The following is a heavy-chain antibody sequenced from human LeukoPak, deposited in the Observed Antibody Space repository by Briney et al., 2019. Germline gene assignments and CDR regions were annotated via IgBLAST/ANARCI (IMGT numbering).Heavy chain of an antibody. J-gene: IGHJ3*02. Sequence: GGSLRLSCAASGFTFSSNAMSWVRQTPGKGLEWVSVITGNGGRTYYADSVKGRFTISRDNSKNTLYLQMNSLRAEDTAVYYCAKDLGWYGAFDIWGQGTMVTVSS. CDR2: ITGNGGRT. V-gene: IGHV3-23*01. D-gene: IGHD6-19*01. CDR3: AKDLGWYGAFDI. CDR1: GFTFSSNA.